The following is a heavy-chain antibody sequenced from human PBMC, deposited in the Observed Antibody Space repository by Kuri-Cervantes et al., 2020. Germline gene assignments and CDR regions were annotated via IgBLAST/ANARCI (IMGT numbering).Heavy chain of an antibody. J-gene: IGHJ6*02. Sequence: GGSLRLSCAASGFTFSSDSMNWVRQAPGKGLEWVSSISSSSSYIYYADSVKGRFTISRDNAKNSLYLQMNSLRAEDTAVYYCARELYCSGGSCYSYYYYGMGVWGQGTTVTVSS. CDR2: ISSSSSYI. CDR3: ARELYCSGGSCYSYYYYGMGV. CDR1: GFTFSSDS. D-gene: IGHD2-15*01. V-gene: IGHV3-21*01.